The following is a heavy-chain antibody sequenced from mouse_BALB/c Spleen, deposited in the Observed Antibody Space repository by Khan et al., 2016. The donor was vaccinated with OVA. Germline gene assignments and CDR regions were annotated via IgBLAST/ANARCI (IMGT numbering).Heavy chain of an antibody. V-gene: IGHV9-3-1*01. J-gene: IGHJ4*01. CDR1: GYTFANSG. D-gene: IGHD2-10*01. CDR3: ARHPYFSYVMVY. CDR2: INTYTGEP. Sequence: QIQLVQSGPELKKPGETIKISCKASGYTFANSGMNWVKQAPGKGLKWMGWINTYTGEPTYADDFKGRFAFSLETSASTAYLQINNLKNEDTATXFCARHPYFSYVMVYWGQGTSVTVSS.